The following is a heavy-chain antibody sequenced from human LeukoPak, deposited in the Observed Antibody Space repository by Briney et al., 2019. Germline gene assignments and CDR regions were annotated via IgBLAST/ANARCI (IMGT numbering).Heavy chain of an antibody. CDR1: GFTFDDYA. D-gene: IGHD2-15*01. J-gene: IGHJ4*02. Sequence: GGSLRLSCAASGFTFDDYAMPWVRQAPGKGLEWVSGISWNSGSIGYADSVKGRFTTSRDNAKNSLYLQMNSLRAEDTALYYCAKDPAASGGSYWGQGTLVTVSS. CDR2: ISWNSGSI. V-gene: IGHV3-9*01. CDR3: AKDPAASGGSY.